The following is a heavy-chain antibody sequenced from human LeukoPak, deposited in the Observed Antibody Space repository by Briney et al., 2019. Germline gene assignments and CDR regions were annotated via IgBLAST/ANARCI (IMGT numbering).Heavy chain of an antibody. CDR1: GFTFSSHA. CDR2: IGGRGGST. J-gene: IGHJ4*02. CDR3: ARDPGVVAFHYFDF. D-gene: IGHD3-3*01. Sequence: GESLKISCVASGFTFSSHAMAWVRQAPGKGLEWVSAIGGRGGSTYYADSVKGRLTISRDNSKNTLYLQMNSLRAEDTALYYCARDPGVVAFHYFDFWGQGTLVTVSS. V-gene: IGHV3-23*01.